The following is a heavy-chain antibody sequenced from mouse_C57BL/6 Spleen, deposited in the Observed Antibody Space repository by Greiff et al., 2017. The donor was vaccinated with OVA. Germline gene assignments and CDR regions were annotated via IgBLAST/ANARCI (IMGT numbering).Heavy chain of an antibody. CDR2: IDPETGGT. CDR3: TRRGNYYGNWYFDV. J-gene: IGHJ1*03. CDR1: GYTFTDYE. Sequence: LVESGAELVRPGASVTLSCKASGYTFTDYEMHWVKQTPVHGLEWIGAIDPETGGTAYNQKFKGKAILTADKSSSTAYRELRSLTSEDSAVDYCTRRGNYYGNWYFDVWGTGTTVTVSS. D-gene: IGHD1-1*01. V-gene: IGHV1-15*01.